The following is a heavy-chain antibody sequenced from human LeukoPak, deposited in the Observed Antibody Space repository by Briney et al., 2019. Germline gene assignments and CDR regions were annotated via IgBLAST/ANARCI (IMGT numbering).Heavy chain of an antibody. D-gene: IGHD2-2*01. CDR2: ISWNSGSI. CDR3: AKDDCSSTSCYFDY. V-gene: IGHV3-9*01. J-gene: IGHJ4*02. CDR1: GFTFDDYA. Sequence: PGGSLRLSRAASGFTFDDYAMHWVRQAPGKGLEWVSGISWNSGSIGYADSVKGRFTISRDNAKNSLYLQMNSLRAEDTALYYCAKDDCSSTSCYFDYWGQGTLVTVSS.